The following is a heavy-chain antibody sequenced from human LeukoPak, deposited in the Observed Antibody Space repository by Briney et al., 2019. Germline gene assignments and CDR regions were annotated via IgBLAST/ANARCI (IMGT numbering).Heavy chain of an antibody. D-gene: IGHD6-19*01. J-gene: IGHJ4*02. V-gene: IGHV3-21*01. Sequence: PGGSLRLSCAASGFTFSSYSMNWVRQAPGKGLEWVSSISGSSSYIYYADSVKGRFTISRDNSKNTLYLQMNSLRAEDTAVYYCASGLYSSGWYWGQGTLVTVSS. CDR3: ASGLYSSGWY. CDR2: ISGSSSYI. CDR1: GFTFSSYS.